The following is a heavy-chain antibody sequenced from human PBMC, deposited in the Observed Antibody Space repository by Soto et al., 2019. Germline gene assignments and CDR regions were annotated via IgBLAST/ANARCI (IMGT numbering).Heavy chain of an antibody. CDR1: GGTFSSYA. V-gene: IGHV1-69*12. CDR2: IIPIFGTA. Sequence: QVQLVQSGAEVKKPGSSVKVSCKASGGTFSSYAISWVRQAPGQGLEWMGGIIPIFGTANYAQKFQGRVTITADESTSTAYMELSSLRSEDTAVYYCERKGCGVVMSYYCYGMDVWGQGTTVTVSS. CDR3: ERKGCGVVMSYYCYGMDV. D-gene: IGHD3-3*01. J-gene: IGHJ6*02.